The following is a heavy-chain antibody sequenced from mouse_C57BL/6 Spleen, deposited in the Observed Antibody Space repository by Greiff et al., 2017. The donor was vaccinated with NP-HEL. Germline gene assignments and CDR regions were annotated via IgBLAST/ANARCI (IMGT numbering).Heavy chain of an antibody. CDR3: TTPLYYDYDVDAMDY. CDR2: IDPENGDT. Sequence: VQLQQSGAELVRPGASVKLSCTASGFNIKDDYMHWVKQRPEQGLEWIGWIDPENGDTESASTFQGKATITADTSSNTAYLQLSSLTSEDTAVYYCTTPLYYDYDVDAMDYWGQGTSVTVSS. J-gene: IGHJ4*01. CDR1: GFNIKDDY. V-gene: IGHV14-4*01. D-gene: IGHD2-4*01.